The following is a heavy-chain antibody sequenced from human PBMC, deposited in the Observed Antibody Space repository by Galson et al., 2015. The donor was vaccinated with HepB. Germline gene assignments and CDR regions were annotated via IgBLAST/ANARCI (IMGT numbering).Heavy chain of an antibody. J-gene: IGHJ4*02. CDR2: ISFDGSNK. CDR3: TKVKGDIAVAGPFDY. Sequence: SLRLSCAASGFTFSRYGMDWVRQAPGKGLEWVADISFDGSNKYYVDSVKGRFTISRDNSKNTLYLQMNSLRAEDTAVYYCTKVKGDIAVAGPFDYWGQGTLVTVSS. V-gene: IGHV3-30*18. CDR1: GFTFSRYG. D-gene: IGHD6-19*01.